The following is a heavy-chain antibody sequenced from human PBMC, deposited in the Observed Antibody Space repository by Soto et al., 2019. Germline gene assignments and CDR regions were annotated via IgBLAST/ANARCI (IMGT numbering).Heavy chain of an antibody. J-gene: IGHJ5*01. D-gene: IGHD6-13*01. CDR2: ISYSGST. V-gene: IGHV4-39*01. CDR3: ARRSLPGGTNWLDS. CDR1: GGSITGYY. Sequence: PSETLSLTCTVSGGSITGYYWGWVRQSPLKGLEWIASISYSGSTYYNPSLKSRVTISVDTSQNQFSLKLSSVTAADTAVYYCARRSLPGGTNWLDSWGQGTLVTVSS.